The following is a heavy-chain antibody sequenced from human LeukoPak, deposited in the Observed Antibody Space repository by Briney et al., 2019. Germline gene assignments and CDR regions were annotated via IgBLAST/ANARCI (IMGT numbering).Heavy chain of an antibody. V-gene: IGHV3-23*01. D-gene: IGHD5-12*01. Sequence: PGGSLRLSCAASGFTFSSYAMSWVRQAPGKGLEWVSGISLDGATTYYAGSVEGRFTISRDNSKNTLYLQMNSLRVEDTAVYYCARDRGGSGYDCPDYWGQGTLVTVSS. CDR3: ARDRGGSGYDCPDY. J-gene: IGHJ4*02. CDR1: GFTFSSYA. CDR2: ISLDGATT.